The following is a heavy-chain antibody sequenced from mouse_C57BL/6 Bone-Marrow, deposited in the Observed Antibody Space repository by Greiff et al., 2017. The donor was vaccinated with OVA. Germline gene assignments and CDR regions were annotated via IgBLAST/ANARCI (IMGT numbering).Heavy chain of an antibody. J-gene: IGHJ2*01. Sequence: QVQLQQSGAELARPGASVKLSCKASGYTFTSYGISWVKQRTGQGLEWIGEIYPRSGNTYYNEKFKGKATLTADKSSSTAYMELRSLTSEDSAVYFCARDAYSRNYFDDWGQGTTLTVSS. D-gene: IGHD2-10*01. V-gene: IGHV1-81*01. CDR3: ARDAYSRNYFDD. CDR2: IYPRSGNT. CDR1: GYTFTSYG.